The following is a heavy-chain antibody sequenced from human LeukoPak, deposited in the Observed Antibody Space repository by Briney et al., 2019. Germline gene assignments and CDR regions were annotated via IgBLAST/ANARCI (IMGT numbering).Heavy chain of an antibody. CDR2: ISSSGGST. V-gene: IGHV3-23*01. CDR3: ARHLLWFGELSGGFDY. D-gene: IGHD3-10*01. CDR1: RFTFSSYG. J-gene: IGHJ4*02. Sequence: GGSLRLSCAASRFTFSSYGMSWVRQAPGRGLEWVSGISSSGGSTYYADSVKGRFTISRDNSRNTLYLQMNSLRAEDTAVYYCARHLLWFGELSGGFDYWGQGTLVTVSS.